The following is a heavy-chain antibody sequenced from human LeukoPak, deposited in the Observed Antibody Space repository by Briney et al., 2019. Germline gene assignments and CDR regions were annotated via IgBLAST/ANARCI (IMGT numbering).Heavy chain of an antibody. CDR1: GFTFSSYG. Sequence: GGSLRLSCAASGFTFSSYGMHWVRQAPGKGLEWVAFIRYDGSNKYYADSVKSRFTISRDNSKNTLYLQMNSLRAEDTAVYYCAKDSGSYYFDYWGQGTLVTVSS. CDR2: IRYDGSNK. J-gene: IGHJ4*02. CDR3: AKDSGSYYFDY. D-gene: IGHD1-26*01. V-gene: IGHV3-30*02.